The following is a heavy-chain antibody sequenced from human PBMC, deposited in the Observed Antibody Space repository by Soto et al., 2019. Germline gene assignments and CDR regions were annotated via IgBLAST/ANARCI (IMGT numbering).Heavy chain of an antibody. J-gene: IGHJ4*02. CDR1: GYSISSGYH. Sequence: SETLSLTCTVSGYSISSGYHWSWIRQSPGKGLEWIGYVYYSGSTNYNPSLKSRVTISVDTSKNQFSLKLRSVTAADTAVYYCAASISIFGVVPFWGQGTLVTVSS. CDR3: AASISIFGVVPF. D-gene: IGHD3-3*01. CDR2: VYYSGST. V-gene: IGHV4-61*01.